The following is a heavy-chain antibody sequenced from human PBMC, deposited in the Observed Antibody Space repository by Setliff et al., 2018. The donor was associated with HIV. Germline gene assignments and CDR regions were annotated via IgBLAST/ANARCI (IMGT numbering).Heavy chain of an antibody. CDR1: GGSSYA. J-gene: IGHJ4*02. D-gene: IGHD6-6*01. Sequence: SVKVSCKASGGSSYAISWVRQAPGQGLEWMGGIIPIFGTANYAPKLQGRVTMTTDTSTSTAYMELRSLTSDDTAVYYCARSRYSSSSGDYWGQGTLVTVSS. CDR3: ARSRYSSSSGDY. CDR2: IIPIFGTA. V-gene: IGHV1-69*05.